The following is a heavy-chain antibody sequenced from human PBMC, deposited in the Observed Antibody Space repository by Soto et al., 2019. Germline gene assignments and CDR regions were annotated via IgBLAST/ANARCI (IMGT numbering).Heavy chain of an antibody. V-gene: IGHV4-59*01. Sequence: PSETLSLTCTVSGDSISSYYWSWIRQPPGKGLEWIGYIYYSGSTNYNPSLKSRVTISVDTSKNQFSLKLSSVTAADTAVYYCARARNYYDSSGYWPLDYWGQGTLVTVSS. CDR3: ARARNYYDSSGYWPLDY. CDR2: IYYSGST. D-gene: IGHD3-22*01. J-gene: IGHJ4*02. CDR1: GDSISSYY.